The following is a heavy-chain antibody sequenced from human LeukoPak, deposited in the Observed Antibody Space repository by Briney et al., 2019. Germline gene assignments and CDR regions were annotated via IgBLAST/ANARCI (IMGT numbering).Heavy chain of an antibody. D-gene: IGHD6-13*01. CDR3: ARDEYSYSSSWTGLNWFDP. Sequence: PSETLSLTCAVYGGSFSGYYWSWIRQPPGKGLEWIGEINHSGSTNYNPSLKSRVTISVDTSKNQFSLKLSSVTAADTAVYYCARDEYSYSSSWTGLNWFDPWGQGTLVTVSS. CDR1: GGSFSGYY. CDR2: INHSGST. J-gene: IGHJ5*02. V-gene: IGHV4-34*01.